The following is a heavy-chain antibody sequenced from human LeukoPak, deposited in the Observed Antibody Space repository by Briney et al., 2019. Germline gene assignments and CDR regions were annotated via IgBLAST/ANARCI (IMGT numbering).Heavy chain of an antibody. D-gene: IGHD3-9*01. CDR1: GFTFSTYG. CDR3: ARGASILTDKSLDY. V-gene: IGHV3-21*06. Sequence: GGSLRLSCAASGFTFSTYGMNWVRQAPGKGLEWVSYIRSNGNAIYYADSVKGRFTISRDNAENSLYLQMNSLRAEDTAVYYCARGASILTDKSLDYWGQGTLVTVSS. CDR2: IRSNGNAI. J-gene: IGHJ4*02.